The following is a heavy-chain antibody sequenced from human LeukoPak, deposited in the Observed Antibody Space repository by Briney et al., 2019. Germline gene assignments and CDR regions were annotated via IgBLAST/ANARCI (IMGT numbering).Heavy chain of an antibody. D-gene: IGHD2-2*01. CDR1: GYTFTSYG. J-gene: IGHJ6*02. CDR3: AREGYCSSTSCRQPGNYYGMDV. CDR2: ISAYNANT. V-gene: IGHV1-18*01. Sequence: ASVKVSCKASGYTFTSYGISWVRQAPGQGLEWMGWISAYNANTNYAQKLQGRVTMTTDTSTSTAYMELRSLRSDDTAVYYCAREGYCSSTSCRQPGNYYGMDVWGQGTTVTVSS.